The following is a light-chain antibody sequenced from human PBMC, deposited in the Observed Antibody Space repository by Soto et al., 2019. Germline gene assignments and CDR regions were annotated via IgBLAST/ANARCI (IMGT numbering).Light chain of an antibody. Sequence: QSALTQPASVSGSPGQSITISCTGTSSDVGGYNYVSWYQQNPGKAPKLMIYDVSNRPSGVSNRFSGSKSGITASLTISGLQAEDEADYYCSSYTSSSTLEVVFGGVTQLTVL. V-gene: IGLV2-14*01. CDR2: DVS. CDR3: SSYTSSSTLEVV. CDR1: SSDVGGYNY. J-gene: IGLJ2*01.